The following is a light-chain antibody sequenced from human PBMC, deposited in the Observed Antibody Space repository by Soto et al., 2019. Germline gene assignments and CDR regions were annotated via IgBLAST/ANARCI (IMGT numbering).Light chain of an antibody. CDR2: DNN. J-gene: IGLJ2*01. CDR3: GTWDSRLRVVV. CDR1: SSNIGNNY. Sequence: QSALTQPPSVSAAPRQKVAISCSGSSSNIGNNYVSWYHRVPGSAPKLLIYDNNDRPSGIPDRFSGSKSGTSATLDITGLQTGDEGDYYCGTWDSRLRVVVFGGGTKVTVL. V-gene: IGLV1-51*01.